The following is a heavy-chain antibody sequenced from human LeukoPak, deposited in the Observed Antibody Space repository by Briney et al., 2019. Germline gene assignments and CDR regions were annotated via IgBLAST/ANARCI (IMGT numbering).Heavy chain of an antibody. CDR1: GFTFGDYA. D-gene: IGHD3-16*01. J-gene: IGHJ6*02. V-gene: IGHV3-49*04. Sequence: PGGSLRLSCTASGFTFGDYAMSWVRQAPGDGMEWVGFIRSKAYGGATEYAASVKGRYTISRDDYKSIAYLQMNSLKTEDTAVYYCTRVPFRYDYYYYGMDVWGQGTTVTVSS. CDR2: IRSKAYGGAT. CDR3: TRVPFRYDYYYYGMDV.